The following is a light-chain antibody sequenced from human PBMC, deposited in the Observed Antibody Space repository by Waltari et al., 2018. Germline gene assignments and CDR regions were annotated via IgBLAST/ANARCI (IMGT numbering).Light chain of an antibody. CDR1: QTVSSD. Sequence: DIQMTQSPSSLSASIGDRVLITCRASQTVSSDLHWYQQRPGTAPKLLIYSASTLQRGVPSRFSGSGSGTDFTLTINNLQPDDFATYFCQQKYASPFTFGQGTTLDMK. CDR3: QQKYASPFT. CDR2: SAS. J-gene: IGKJ2*01. V-gene: IGKV1-39*01.